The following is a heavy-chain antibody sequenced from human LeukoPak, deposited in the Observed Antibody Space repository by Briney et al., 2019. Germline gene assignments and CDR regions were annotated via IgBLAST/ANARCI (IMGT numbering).Heavy chain of an antibody. V-gene: IGHV3-53*01. D-gene: IGHD1-26*01. CDR3: ARDLVGATVPD. J-gene: IGHJ4*02. CDR2: IHIGGDT. Sequence: GSLRLSCAASGFTVSNNYMTWVRQAPGKGLEWVSVIHIGGDTYYADSVKGRFTISRDNSENTLYLQMNSLRVEDTAVYYCARDLVGATVPDWGQGTLVTVSS. CDR1: GFTVSNNY.